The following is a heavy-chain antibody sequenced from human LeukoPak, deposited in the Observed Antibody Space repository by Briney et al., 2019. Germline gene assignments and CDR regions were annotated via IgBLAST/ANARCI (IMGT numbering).Heavy chain of an antibody. CDR3: ASLYDSTGFCFDY. CDR2: ISGSGDAI. CDR1: RFRSSDYY. D-gene: IGHD3-22*01. V-gene: IGHV3-11*01. Sequence: GGSLRLSSVVSRFRSSDYYMSWIRQTPGKGLEFISYISGSGDAIYYADSVKGRFTISRDNAKNSLYLQLDSLSAEDTAVYYCASLYDSTGFCFDYWGQGALVTVSS. J-gene: IGHJ4*02.